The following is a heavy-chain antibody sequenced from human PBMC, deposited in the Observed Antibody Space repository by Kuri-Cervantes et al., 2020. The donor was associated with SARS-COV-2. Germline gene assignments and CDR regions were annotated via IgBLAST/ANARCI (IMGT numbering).Heavy chain of an antibody. CDR1: GGTFSSYA. V-gene: IGHV1-46*01. Sequence: ASVKVSCKASGGTFSSYAISWVRQAPGQGLEWMGIINPSGGSTSYAQKFQGRVTMTRDTSTSTVCMELSSLRSEDTAVYYCARDALHYDFWSGPYFDYWGQGTLVTVSS. CDR2: INPSGGST. CDR3: ARDALHYDFWSGPYFDY. J-gene: IGHJ4*02. D-gene: IGHD3-3*01.